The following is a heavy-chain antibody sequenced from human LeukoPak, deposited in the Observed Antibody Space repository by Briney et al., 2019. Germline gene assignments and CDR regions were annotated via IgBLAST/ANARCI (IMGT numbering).Heavy chain of an antibody. Sequence: SETLSLTCIVSGGSISSGDYYWSWIRQHPGKGLEWIGYIYYSGSTYYNPSLKSRVTISIDTSKNQFSLRLSSVTAADTAVYYCARALDHSSFYVGDWGQGALVTVSS. CDR2: IYYSGST. J-gene: IGHJ4*02. CDR1: GGSISSGDYY. CDR3: ARALDHSSFYVGD. D-gene: IGHD6-13*01. V-gene: IGHV4-31*03.